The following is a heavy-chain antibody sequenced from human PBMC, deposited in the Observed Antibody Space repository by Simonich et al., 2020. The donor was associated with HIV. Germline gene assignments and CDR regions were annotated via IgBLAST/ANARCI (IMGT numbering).Heavy chain of an antibody. CDR1: GYTFTNFD. Sequence: GAEVKKPGASMKVSCKASGYTFTNFDINWVRQATGQGLEWMGWMNPNSGNTGYAQTFQGRVTMTRNTSTSTVYMQLSSLRSEDTAVYYCASQEYYNWNDPYFDYWGQGTLVTVSS. V-gene: IGHV1-8*01. CDR3: ASQEYYNWNDPYFDY. J-gene: IGHJ4*02. CDR2: MNPNSGNT. D-gene: IGHD1-20*01.